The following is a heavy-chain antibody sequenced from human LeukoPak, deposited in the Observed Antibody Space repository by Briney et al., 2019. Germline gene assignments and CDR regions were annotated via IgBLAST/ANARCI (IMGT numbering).Heavy chain of an antibody. CDR1: GGTFSSYA. CDR2: IIPIFGTA. D-gene: IGHD3-10*01. J-gene: IGHJ3*02. V-gene: IGHV1-69*06. CDR3: ARFNDYYGSDIGPAFDI. Sequence: EASVKVSCKASGGTFSSYAISWVRQAPGQGLEWMGGIIPIFGTANYAQKFQGRVTITADKSTSTAYMELSSLRSEDTAVYYCARFNDYYGSDIGPAFDIWGQGTMVTVSS.